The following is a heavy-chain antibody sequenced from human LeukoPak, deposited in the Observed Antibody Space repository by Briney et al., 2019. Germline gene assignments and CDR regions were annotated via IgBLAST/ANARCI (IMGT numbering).Heavy chain of an antibody. V-gene: IGHV3-74*01. Sequence: PGGSLRLSCAASGFTFDSSWMHWVRQDPVKRLVWVARVSGDGTTTTYADSVKGRFTISRDNAKNTLYLQMNIVRAEDTAVYYCARGGSPFYWGQGSRVTVSS. J-gene: IGHJ4*02. CDR1: GFTFDSSW. CDR2: VSGDGTTT. D-gene: IGHD3-10*01. CDR3: ARGGSPFY.